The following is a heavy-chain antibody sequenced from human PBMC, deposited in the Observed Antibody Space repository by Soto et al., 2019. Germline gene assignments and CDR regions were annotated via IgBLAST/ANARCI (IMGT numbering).Heavy chain of an antibody. CDR3: TTRTEVAKYYFDY. V-gene: IGHV4-39*01. CDR1: GGSINSSSDY. J-gene: IGHJ4*02. D-gene: IGHD5-12*01. CDR2: VYNSGIT. Sequence: PSETLSLTCTVSGGSINSSSDYWGWIRQPPGKGLGWIVSVYNSGITYYNPSLKSRVTISVDTSKNQFSLKLSSVTAADTALYYCTTRTEVAKYYFDYWGQGTLVTVSS.